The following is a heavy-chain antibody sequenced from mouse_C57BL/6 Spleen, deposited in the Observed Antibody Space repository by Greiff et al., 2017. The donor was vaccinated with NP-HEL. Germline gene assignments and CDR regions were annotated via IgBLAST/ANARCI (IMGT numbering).Heavy chain of an antibody. J-gene: IGHJ4*01. CDR3: AIIYYDYDDARDY. V-gene: IGHV1-61*01. D-gene: IGHD2-4*01. CDR2: IYPSDSDT. CDR1: GYTFTSYW. Sequence: QVQLQQPGAELVRPGSSVKLSCKASGYTFTSYWMDWVKQRPGQGLEWIGNIYPSDSDTHYNQKFKDKATLTVDKSSSTAYMQLSSLTSEDSAVYYCAIIYYDYDDARDYWGQGTSVTVSS.